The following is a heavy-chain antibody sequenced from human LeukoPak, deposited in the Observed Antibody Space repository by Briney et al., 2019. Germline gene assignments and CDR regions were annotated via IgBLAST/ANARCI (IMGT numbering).Heavy chain of an antibody. CDR3: EGDACYYDRIGYYSGSGYNYYIDV. J-gene: IGHJ6*03. V-gene: IGHV3-48*01. CDR2: ISSSSSTI. D-gene: IGHD3-22*01. CDR1: GFTFSSYA. Sequence: GGSLRLSCAASGFTFSSYAMNWVRQAPGKGLEWVSYISSSSSTIYYADSVKGRFTISRDNAKNSLYLQMNSLRAEDTAVYYCEGDACYYDRIGYYSGSGYNYYIDVWGKGTTVTVSS.